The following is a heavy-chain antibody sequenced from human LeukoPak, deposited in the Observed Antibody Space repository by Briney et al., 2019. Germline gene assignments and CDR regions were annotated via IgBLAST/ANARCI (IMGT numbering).Heavy chain of an antibody. V-gene: IGHV4-38-2*02. Sequence: PSETLSLTCIVSGYSISSGYYWGWIREPPGKGLEWIGSLYHSGSNYYNPSLKSRVTMSVDTSKNQFSLKLSSVTAADTAVYYCARVYSSDYYRLDYWGREPWSPSPQ. CDR3: ARVYSSDYYRLDY. J-gene: IGHJ4*02. D-gene: IGHD3-22*01. CDR2: LYHSGSN. CDR1: GYSISSGYY.